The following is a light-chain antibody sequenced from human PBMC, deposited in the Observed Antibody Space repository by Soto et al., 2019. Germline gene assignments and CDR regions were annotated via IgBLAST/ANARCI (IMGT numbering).Light chain of an antibody. V-gene: IGKV1-5*01. J-gene: IGKJ2*01. CDR2: DVF. Sequence: DIQMTQSPSSLSASVGDRVTITCRASQGITYWLAWYQQKPGRAPKLLIYDVFNLQSGVPSRFSGSGSGTEFTLTISSLQHDDAATYYCQQYHSSSFTFGQGTKLEIK. CDR1: QGITYW. CDR3: QQYHSSSFT.